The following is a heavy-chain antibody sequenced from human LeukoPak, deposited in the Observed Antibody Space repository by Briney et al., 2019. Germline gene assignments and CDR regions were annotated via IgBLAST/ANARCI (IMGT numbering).Heavy chain of an antibody. Sequence: GGSLRLSCAASGFTVSSNYMSWVRQAPGKGLVWVSRIKSDGSSTNYADSVKGRFTISRDNAKNTLYLQMNSLRAEDTAVYYCARGRVPVGTSILGAFDIWGQGTMVTVSS. V-gene: IGHV3-74*01. D-gene: IGHD1-26*01. J-gene: IGHJ3*02. CDR2: IKSDGSST. CDR1: GFTVSSNY. CDR3: ARGRVPVGTSILGAFDI.